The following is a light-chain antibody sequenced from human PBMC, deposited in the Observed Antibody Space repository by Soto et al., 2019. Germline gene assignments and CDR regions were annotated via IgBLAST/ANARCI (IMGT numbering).Light chain of an antibody. Sequence: QPVLTQPPSVSGAPGQRVTISRTGTNSNIGADYGVQWYQQFPGTAPKLLIYANNNRPSGVSDRFSGSKSATSASLAITGLQPGDEADYYCQSYDSSLVGLVFGAGTKLTVL. CDR2: ANN. CDR1: NSNIGADYG. V-gene: IGLV1-40*01. CDR3: QSYDSSLVGLV. J-gene: IGLJ3*02.